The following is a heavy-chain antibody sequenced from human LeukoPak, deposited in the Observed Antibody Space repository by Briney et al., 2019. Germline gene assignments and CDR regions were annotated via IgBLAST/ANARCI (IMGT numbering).Heavy chain of an antibody. CDR1: GFPVNSTY. CDR3: ARDKKRNSYGHNYYGMDV. V-gene: IGHV3-66*02. D-gene: IGHD5-18*01. CDR2: IHSGGST. J-gene: IGHJ6*02. Sequence: PGGSLRLSCVASGFPVNSTYMNWVRQAPGKGLEWVSVIHSGGSTYYADSVKGRFTISRDTSKNMLYLQMNSLRPEDTALYYCARDKKRNSYGHNYYGMDVWGQVTTVTVSS.